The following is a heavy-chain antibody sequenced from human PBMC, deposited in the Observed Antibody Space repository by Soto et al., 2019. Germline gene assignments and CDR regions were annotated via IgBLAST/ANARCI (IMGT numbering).Heavy chain of an antibody. V-gene: IGHV1-69*06. J-gene: IGHJ3*02. Sequence: GASVKVSCKASGGTFSSYAISWVRQAPGQGLEWMGGIIPIFGTANYAQKFQGRVTITADKSTSTAYMELSSLRSEDTAVYYCARDRYSMMSRQDAFDIWGQGTMVTVSS. CDR2: IIPIFGTA. CDR3: ARDRYSMMSRQDAFDI. CDR1: GGTFSSYA. D-gene: IGHD3-22*01.